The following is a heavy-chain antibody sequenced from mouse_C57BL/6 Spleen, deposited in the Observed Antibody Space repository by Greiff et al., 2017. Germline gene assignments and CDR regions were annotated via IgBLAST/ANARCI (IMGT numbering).Heavy chain of an antibody. CDR1: GFTFSDYG. CDR3: ARPLYDGYFYAMDY. V-gene: IGHV5-17*01. CDR2: ISSGSSTI. D-gene: IGHD2-3*01. Sequence: EVQGVESGGGLVKPGGSLKLSCAASGFTFSDYGMHWVRQAPEKGLEWVAYISSGSSTIYYADTVKGRFTISRDNAKNTLFLQMTSLRSEDTAMYYCARPLYDGYFYAMDYWGQGTSVTVSS. J-gene: IGHJ4*01.